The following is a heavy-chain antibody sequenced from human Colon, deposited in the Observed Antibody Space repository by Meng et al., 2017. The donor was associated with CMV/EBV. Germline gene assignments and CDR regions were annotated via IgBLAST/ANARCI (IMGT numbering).Heavy chain of an antibody. CDR2: VSQDGRT. V-gene: IGHV4-4*01. CDR1: GLSVSNDYW. D-gene: IGHD6-19*01. Sequence: CAVSGLSVSNDYWWTWVRQATGKGLEWIGEVSQDGRTNSNPSIKSRLSMSVDKSKNQFSLNLRSVTAADTASYFCASSSGWWRIDYWGHETLVTVSS. J-gene: IGHJ4*01. CDR3: ASSSGWWRIDY.